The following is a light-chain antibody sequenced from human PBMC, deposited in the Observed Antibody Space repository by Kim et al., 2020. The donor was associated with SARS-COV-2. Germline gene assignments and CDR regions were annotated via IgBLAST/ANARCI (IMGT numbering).Light chain of an antibody. V-gene: IGKV1-9*01. J-gene: IGKJ5*01. CDR3: QELNSFPP. CDR1: HDISSY. CDR2: AAS. Sequence: SASVGGRVTITCRASHDISSYLAWYQQKPGKAPNLLISAASTLHSGVPSRFSGSGSGTDFTLTITGLQPEDFATYYCQELNSFPPFGQGTRLEIK.